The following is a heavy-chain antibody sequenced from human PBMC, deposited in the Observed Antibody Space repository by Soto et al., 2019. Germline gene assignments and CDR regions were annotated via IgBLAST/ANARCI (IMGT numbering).Heavy chain of an antibody. Sequence: VRLVQSGPEMRRPGSSVTVSCQASGGTFSGYSVNWVRQAPGQGLEWMGEIIPIFDTTTHAPRFQGRLTFTADASTPTVFLVLNSLTPDDTAVYYCARRGGRGLYFWGQGTTVTVSS. CDR2: IIPIFDTT. D-gene: IGHD6-25*01. V-gene: IGHV1-69*01. CDR3: ARRGGRGLYF. J-gene: IGHJ6*02. CDR1: GGTFSGYS.